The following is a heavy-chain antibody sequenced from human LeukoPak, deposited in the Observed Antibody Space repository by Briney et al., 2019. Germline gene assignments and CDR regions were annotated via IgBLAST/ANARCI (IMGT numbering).Heavy chain of an antibody. CDR3: VRDVNYGSGSYSYLDF. Sequence: GGSLRLSCAASGFTFDDYAMHWVRQAPGKGLEWVSGISWNSGSIAYADSVKGRITISRDNAKNSLYLQMDSLRAEDTALYYCVRDVNYGSGSYSYLDFWGQGTLVAVSS. D-gene: IGHD3-10*01. J-gene: IGHJ4*02. CDR1: GFTFDDYA. CDR2: ISWNSGSI. V-gene: IGHV3-9*01.